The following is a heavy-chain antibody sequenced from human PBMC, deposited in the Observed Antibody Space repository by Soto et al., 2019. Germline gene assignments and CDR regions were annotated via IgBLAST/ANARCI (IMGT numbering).Heavy chain of an antibody. D-gene: IGHD6-13*01. CDR1: GFTFSIYS. CDR3: ARDEGSSSWLDF. J-gene: IGHJ4*02. CDR2: ISSSSSTI. Sequence: GGSLRLSCAASGFTFSIYSMNWVRQAPGKGLEWVSYISSSSSTIHYADSVKGRFTISRDNAKNSLYLQMNSLRAGDTAVYYCARDEGSSSWLDFWGQGTLVTVSS. V-gene: IGHV3-48*01.